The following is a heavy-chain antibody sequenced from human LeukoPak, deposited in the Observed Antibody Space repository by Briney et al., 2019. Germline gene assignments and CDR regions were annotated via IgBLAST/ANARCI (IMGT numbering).Heavy chain of an antibody. Sequence: PSETLSLTCTVSGYSISSGYYWGWIRQPPGKGLEWIGSIYHSGSTYYNPSLKSRVTISVDTSKNQFSLKLSSVTAADTAVYYCAREGLYAFDIWGQGTMVTVSS. V-gene: IGHV4-38-2*02. CDR3: AREGLYAFDI. CDR2: IYHSGST. CDR1: GYSISSGYY. J-gene: IGHJ3*02.